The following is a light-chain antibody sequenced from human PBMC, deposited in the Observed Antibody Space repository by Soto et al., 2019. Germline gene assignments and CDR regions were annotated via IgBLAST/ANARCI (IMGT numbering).Light chain of an antibody. CDR2: AAS. Sequence: DIQMTQSPSSLSASVGDRVTITCRASKSISNYLNWYQQKPGKATKILMYAASSLQSGVPSRFSGRGSGTNFSHTIGSLQPEDGATYYCQQSYSTPRTVGQRSKVEIK. J-gene: IGKJ1*01. CDR1: KSISNY. V-gene: IGKV1-39*01. CDR3: QQSYSTPRT.